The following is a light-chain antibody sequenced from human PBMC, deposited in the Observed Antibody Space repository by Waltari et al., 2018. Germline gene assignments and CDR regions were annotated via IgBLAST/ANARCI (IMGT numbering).Light chain of an antibody. V-gene: IGKV3-20*01. CDR2: DSS. J-gene: IGKJ1*01. CDR1: QTVANTY. CDR3: QQYGRSPQT. Sequence: EIVLTQSPGTLSLSPGEGATLSSRASQTVANTYLAWYQQKPGQAPRPLISDSSRRATGIPDRFRGSGSGTDFTLTITRLEPEDFAVYYCQQYGRSPQTFGQGTRVEIK.